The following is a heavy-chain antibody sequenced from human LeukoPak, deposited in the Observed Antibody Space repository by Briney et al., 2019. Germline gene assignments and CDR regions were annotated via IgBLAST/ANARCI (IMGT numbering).Heavy chain of an antibody. J-gene: IGHJ3*02. D-gene: IGHD3-10*01. CDR1: GFTFSSYE. CDR3: ARDLPPTLWFGESDAFDI. CDR2: ISSSGSTI. V-gene: IGHV3-48*03. Sequence: GGSLRLSCAASGFTFSSYEMNWVRQAPGKGLEWVSYISSSGSTIYYADSVKGRFTISRDNAKNSLYLQMNSLRAEDTAVYYCARDLPPTLWFGESDAFDIWGQGAMVTVSS.